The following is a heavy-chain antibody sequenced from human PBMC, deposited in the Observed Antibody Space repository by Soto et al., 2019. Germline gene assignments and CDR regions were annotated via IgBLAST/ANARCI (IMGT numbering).Heavy chain of an antibody. D-gene: IGHD2-15*01. J-gene: IGHJ4*02. CDR3: AKDRRWPQSLSVYYFDS. CDR2: ISYDGSNK. CDR1: GFTFSSYG. Sequence: QVQLVDSGGGVVQPGRSLRLSCAASGFTFSSYGMHWVRQAPGKGLEWVAVISYDGSNKYYADSVKGRFTISRDNSKNTLYLQMHSLRAEDTAVSYCAKDRRWPQSLSVYYFDSWGQGTLVTVSA. V-gene: IGHV3-30*18.